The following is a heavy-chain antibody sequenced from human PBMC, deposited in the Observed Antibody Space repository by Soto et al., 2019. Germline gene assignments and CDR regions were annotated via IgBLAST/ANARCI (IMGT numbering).Heavy chain of an antibody. J-gene: IGHJ4*02. D-gene: IGHD1-1*01. V-gene: IGHV4-31*03. CDR3: ARHGPLSNNWNQLDY. Sequence: SDTLSLTCTVSGGSISSGGYYWSWIRHHPGKGLEWIGYIYYSGSTYYNPSLKSRVTISVNTSKNQSSLKLSSVTAADTAVYYCARHGPLSNNWNQLDYWGQGTLVTVSS. CDR2: IYYSGST. CDR1: GGSISSGGYY.